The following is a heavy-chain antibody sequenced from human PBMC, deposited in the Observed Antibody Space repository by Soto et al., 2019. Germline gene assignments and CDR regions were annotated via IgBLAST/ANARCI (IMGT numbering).Heavy chain of an antibody. D-gene: IGHD2-21*01. Sequence: QVQLVQSGTEVKKPGASVKVSCKASGYTFTDSYIHWVRQASGQGLEWLGWINPKTGDTNYPQKFQGSITMSRDTSISTAYMELTTVSSDDAAVYYCERDPPRYFTSSPEGAGLWGHGTLVTVST. CDR3: ERDPPRYFTSSPEGAGL. CDR2: INPKTGDT. J-gene: IGHJ4*01. CDR1: GYTFTDSY. V-gene: IGHV1-2*02.